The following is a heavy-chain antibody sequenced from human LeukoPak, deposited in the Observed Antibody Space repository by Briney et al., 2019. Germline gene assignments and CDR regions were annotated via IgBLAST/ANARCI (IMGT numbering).Heavy chain of an antibody. CDR1: GGSISSYY. J-gene: IGHJ5*02. V-gene: IGHV4-59*08. CDR2: IYYSGST. CDR3: ASQYYYDSSGYCFDP. Sequence: PSETLSLTCTVSGGSISSYYWSWIRLPPGKGLEWFGYIYYSGSTNYNPSLKSRVTISVDTSKNQFSLKLSSVTAADTAVYYCASQYYYDSSGYCFDPWGQGTLVTVSS. D-gene: IGHD3-22*01.